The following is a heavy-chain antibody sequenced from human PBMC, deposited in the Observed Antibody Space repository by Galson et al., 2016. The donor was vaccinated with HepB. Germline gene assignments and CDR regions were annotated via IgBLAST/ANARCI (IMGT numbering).Heavy chain of an antibody. CDR1: GFSLSSYG. CDR3: AKDPYYYGSGGYYFDY. CDR2: LMHVGGEK. D-gene: IGHD3-10*01. J-gene: IGHJ4*02. Sequence: SLRLSCAASGFSLSSYGMQWVRQAPGKGLEWVAVLMHVGGEKDYGDSVKGRVTISRDKSKNTLYLQMDSLKVEDTAVYYCAKDPYYYGSGGYYFDYWGQGTQVTVSS. V-gene: IGHV3-30-3*01.